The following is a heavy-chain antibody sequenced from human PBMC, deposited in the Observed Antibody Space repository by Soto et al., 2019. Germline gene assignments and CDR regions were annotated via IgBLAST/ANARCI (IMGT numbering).Heavy chain of an antibody. CDR1: GYTFTSYG. Sequence: ASVKVSCKASGYTFTSYGISWVRPAPGQGLEWMGWISAYNGNTNYAQKLQGRVTMTTDTSTSTAYMELRSLRSDDTAVYYCATMRIDSGPSGMDYFDYWGQGTLVTVSS. J-gene: IGHJ4*02. D-gene: IGHD6-19*01. V-gene: IGHV1-18*01. CDR3: ATMRIDSGPSGMDYFDY. CDR2: ISAYNGNT.